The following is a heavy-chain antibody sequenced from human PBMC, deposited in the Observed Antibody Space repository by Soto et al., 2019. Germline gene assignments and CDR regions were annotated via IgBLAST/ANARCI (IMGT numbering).Heavy chain of an antibody. CDR3: ARTYYDSSGYYSYYFDY. CDR2: IYPGDSDT. D-gene: IGHD3-22*01. J-gene: IGHJ4*02. Sequence: PGESLKISCKGSGYSFTSYWIGWVRQMPGKGLEWMGIIYPGDSDTRYSPSFQGQVTISADKSISTAYLQWSSLKASDTAMYYCARTYYDSSGYYSYYFDYWGQGTLVTVPQ. V-gene: IGHV5-51*01. CDR1: GYSFTSYW.